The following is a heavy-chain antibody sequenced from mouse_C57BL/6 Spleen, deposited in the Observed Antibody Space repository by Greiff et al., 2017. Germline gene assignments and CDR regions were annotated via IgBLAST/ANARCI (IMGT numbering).Heavy chain of an antibody. D-gene: IGHD1-1*02. Sequence: VQLKESGPGLAQSSQTLSLTCPVTGYSITSDYWNWIRKFPGNKLEYMGEISYSGSTYYTPSLKSRISITRDTSKNPYYLQLNSVTTEYTATYYCAGRRWEEGFDYWGQGTTLTVSS. J-gene: IGHJ2*01. CDR2: ISYSGST. V-gene: IGHV3-8*01. CDR1: GYSITSDY. CDR3: AGRRWEEGFDY.